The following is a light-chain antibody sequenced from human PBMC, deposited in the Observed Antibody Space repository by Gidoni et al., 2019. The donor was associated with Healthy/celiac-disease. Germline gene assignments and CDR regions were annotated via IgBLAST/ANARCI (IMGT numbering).Light chain of an antibody. CDR1: SSDVGRYNY. CDR2: DIS. CDR3: CSYAGTHVV. J-gene: IGLJ2*01. Sequence: QSALTQPRPVSGSPGQSDTIPCTGTSSDVGRYNYVSWYQQHPGKAPKPMFYDISTRPSGVPDRFSGSKSGNTASLTISGLQAEDDADYYCCSYAGTHVVFGGGTKLTVL. V-gene: IGLV2-11*02.